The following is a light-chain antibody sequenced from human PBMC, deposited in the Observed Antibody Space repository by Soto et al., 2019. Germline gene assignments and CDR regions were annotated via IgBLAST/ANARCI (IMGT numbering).Light chain of an antibody. V-gene: IGLV2-23*01. J-gene: IGLJ2*01. CDR3: CSYAGSSTYV. Sequence: QSVLTQPGSVSGSPGQSITISCTGTSSDVGSYNLVSWYQQHPGKAPKLMIYEGSKRPSGVSNRFSGSKSGNTASLTISGLQAEDEADYYCCSYAGSSTYVFGGGTKLTVL. CDR2: EGS. CDR1: SSDVGSYNL.